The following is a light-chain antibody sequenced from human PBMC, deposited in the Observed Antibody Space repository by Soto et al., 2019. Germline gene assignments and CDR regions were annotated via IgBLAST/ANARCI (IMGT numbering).Light chain of an antibody. Sequence: QSALTQPPSVSGSPGQSVTISCTVTSRDVGDYEHVSWYQLAPGTAPKLLISDVIIRPSGVPDRFSGSKSGNTPSLTISGLQAEDEADYYCGLFTSSATWVFGGGTKLTVL. J-gene: IGLJ3*02. CDR1: SRDVGDYEH. V-gene: IGLV2-18*01. CDR2: DVI. CDR3: GLFTSSATWV.